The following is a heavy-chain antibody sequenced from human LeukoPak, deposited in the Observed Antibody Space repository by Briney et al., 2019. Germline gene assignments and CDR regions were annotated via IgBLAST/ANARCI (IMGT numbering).Heavy chain of an antibody. CDR1: GFTFSSYW. D-gene: IGHD3-22*01. Sequence: GGSLRLSCAASGFTFSSYWMHWVRQAPGKGLVWVSHINSDGSSTSYADSVKGRFTISRDNAKNTLYLQMNSLRAEDTAVYYCASEYYYDSSGYSAFDYWGQGTLVTVSS. CDR2: INSDGSST. J-gene: IGHJ4*02. CDR3: ASEYYYDSSGYSAFDY. V-gene: IGHV3-74*01.